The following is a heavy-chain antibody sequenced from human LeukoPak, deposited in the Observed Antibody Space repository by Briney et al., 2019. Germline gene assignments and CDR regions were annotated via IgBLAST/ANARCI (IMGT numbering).Heavy chain of an antibody. CDR3: ASPYDSSGYPDY. V-gene: IGHV3-30*04. CDR2: TSFDGSDN. Sequence: GGSLRLSCAASGFTFSSYAMHWVRQAPGKGLKWVAVTSFDGSDNYYADSVKGRFTISRDNSKNTLYLQMNSLRAEDTAVYYCASPYDSSGYPDYWGQGTLVTVSS. CDR1: GFTFSSYA. J-gene: IGHJ4*02. D-gene: IGHD3-22*01.